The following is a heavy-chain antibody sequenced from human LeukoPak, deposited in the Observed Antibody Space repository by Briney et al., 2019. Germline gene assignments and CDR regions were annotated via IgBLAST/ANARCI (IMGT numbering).Heavy chain of an antibody. V-gene: IGHV3-7*03. J-gene: IGHJ1*01. D-gene: IGHD3-16*01. CDR3: ARGGAGGGYFPT. CDR1: GFSSSDST. CDR2: MKEDGGDE. Sequence: GSLRLSCVASGFSSSDSTMSWVRQAAGKGREWGAKMKEDGGDENYVDSEKGRFTISRENARNSLHLQMKSLRAEDTAVYFCARGGAGGGYFPTWGQGILVIVSS.